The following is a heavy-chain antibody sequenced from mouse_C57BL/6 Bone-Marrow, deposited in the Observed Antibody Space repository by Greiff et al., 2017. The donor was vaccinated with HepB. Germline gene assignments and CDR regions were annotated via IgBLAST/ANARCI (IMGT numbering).Heavy chain of an antibody. J-gene: IGHJ4*01. CDR2: IDPSDSYT. Sequence: QVQLQQPGAELVMPGASVKLPCKASGYTFTSYWMHWVKQRPGQGLEWIGEIDPSDSYTNYNQKFKGKSTLTVDKSSSTAYMQLSSLTSEDSAVYYCARDYYGSSFAMDYWGRGTSVTVSS. CDR3: ARDYYGSSFAMDY. V-gene: IGHV1-69*01. CDR1: GYTFTSYW. D-gene: IGHD1-1*01.